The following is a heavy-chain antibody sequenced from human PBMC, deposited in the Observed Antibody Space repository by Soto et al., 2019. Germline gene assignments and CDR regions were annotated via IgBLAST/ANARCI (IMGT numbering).Heavy chain of an antibody. D-gene: IGHD3-22*01. CDR3: AKANSAFYLTCWFDP. Sequence: QVQLVQSGAEVKKPGASVKVSCKASGFTFTNSYMHWVRQAPGQGLEWVGIINPSGSRISYAQKFQSILTMTRDTSTSTVYMELSNLRSEDTAVYYCAKANSAFYLTCWFDPWGQGTLVTVSS. J-gene: IGHJ5*02. CDR2: INPSGSRI. CDR1: GFTFTNSY. V-gene: IGHV1-46*01.